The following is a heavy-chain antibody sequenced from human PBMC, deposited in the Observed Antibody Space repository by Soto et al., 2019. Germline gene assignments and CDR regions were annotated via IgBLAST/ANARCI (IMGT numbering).Heavy chain of an antibody. J-gene: IGHJ4*03. CDR3: ARVDFWSGYYFDY. Sequence: SETLSLTCTVSGGSISSGGYYWSWIRQHPGKGLEWIGYIYYSGSTYYNPSLKSRVTISVDTSKNQFSLKLSSVTAADTAVYYCARVDFWSGYYFDYWGQGTTVTVSS. D-gene: IGHD3-3*01. V-gene: IGHV4-31*03. CDR2: IYYSGST. CDR1: GGSISSGGYY.